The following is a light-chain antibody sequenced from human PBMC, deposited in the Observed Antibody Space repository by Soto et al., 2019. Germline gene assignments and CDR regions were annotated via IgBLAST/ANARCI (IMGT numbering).Light chain of an antibody. CDR3: QQRDNRPYT. CDR2: HAS. V-gene: IGKV3-11*01. J-gene: IGKJ2*01. Sequence: EIVLTQSPATLSLSPGERATLSCRASQSVSTYVAWYQQKPGQAPRLVLYHASNRATGIPARFSGSGSETDFTLTISSLEPEDLAVYYCQQRDNRPYTFGQGTRLEI. CDR1: QSVSTY.